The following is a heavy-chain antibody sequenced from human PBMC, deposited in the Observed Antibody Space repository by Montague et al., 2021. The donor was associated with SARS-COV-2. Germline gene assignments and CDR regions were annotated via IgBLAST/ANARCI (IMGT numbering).Heavy chain of an antibody. CDR3: ARVQGYSGYDGAFDI. CDR1: GFTVSSNY. V-gene: IGHV3-53*04. D-gene: IGHD5-12*01. Sequence: SLRLSCAASGFTVSSNYMSWVRQAPGKGLEWVSVIYSGDSTYYADSVTGRFTISRHNSKNTLYLQMNSLRAEDTAVYYCARVQGYSGYDGAFDIWGQGTMVTVSS. CDR2: IYSGDST. J-gene: IGHJ3*02.